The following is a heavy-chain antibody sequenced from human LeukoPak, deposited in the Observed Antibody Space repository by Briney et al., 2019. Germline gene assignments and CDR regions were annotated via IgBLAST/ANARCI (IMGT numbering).Heavy chain of an antibody. CDR1: GFTFSSFW. CDR3: ARGGRVGASDY. Sequence: GGSLRLSCAASGFTFSSFWMTWVRQAPGKGLEWVANIKSDGSEKFYVDSVKGRFTSSRDNAKNSLYLQMNSLRVEDTAVYYCARGGRVGASDYWGQGTLVTVSS. CDR2: IKSDGSEK. V-gene: IGHV3-7*01. J-gene: IGHJ4*02. D-gene: IGHD1-26*01.